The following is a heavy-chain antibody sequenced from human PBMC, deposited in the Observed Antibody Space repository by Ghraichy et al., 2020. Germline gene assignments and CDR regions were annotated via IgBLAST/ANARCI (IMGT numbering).Heavy chain of an antibody. Sequence: GSLRLSCAASGFTVSSNYMSWVRQAPGKGLEWVSVIYSGGSTYYADSVKGRFTISRDNSKNTLYLQMNSLRAEDTAVYYCARASSYYYGSGSYLDYWGQGTLVTVSS. CDR1: GFTVSSNY. CDR3: ARASSYYYGSGSYLDY. J-gene: IGHJ4*02. D-gene: IGHD3-10*01. CDR2: IYSGGST. V-gene: IGHV3-66*02.